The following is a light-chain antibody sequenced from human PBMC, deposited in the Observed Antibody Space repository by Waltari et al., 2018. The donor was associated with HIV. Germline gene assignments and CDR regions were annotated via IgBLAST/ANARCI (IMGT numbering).Light chain of an antibody. Sequence: DIVMTQSPDSLAVSLGERATINCKSSKSVLSSSNNKNYLSWYQQKPGQPPKLLIYWASTRESGVPDRFSGSGSGTDFTLTISSLQAEDVAVYYCQQHYSTPWTFGQGTKVEIK. CDR3: QQHYSTPWT. V-gene: IGKV4-1*01. CDR1: KSVLSSSNNKNY. CDR2: WAS. J-gene: IGKJ1*01.